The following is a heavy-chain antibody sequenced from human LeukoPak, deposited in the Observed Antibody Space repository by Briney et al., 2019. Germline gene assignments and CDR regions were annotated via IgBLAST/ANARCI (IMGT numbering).Heavy chain of an antibody. D-gene: IGHD3-22*01. CDR1: GFTFSSYS. Sequence: GGSLRLSCAASGFTFSSYSMNWVRQAPGKGLEWVSSISSSSSYIYYADSVKGRFTISRDNAKNSLYLQMNSLRAEDTAVYYCARGATYYYDSSGYIAVDYWGQGTVLTVSS. CDR3: ARGATYYYDSSGYIAVDY. V-gene: IGHV3-21*01. CDR2: ISSSSSYI. J-gene: IGHJ4*02.